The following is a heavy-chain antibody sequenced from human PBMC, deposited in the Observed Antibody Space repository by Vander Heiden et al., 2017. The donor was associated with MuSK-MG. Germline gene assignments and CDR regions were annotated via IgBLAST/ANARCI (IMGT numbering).Heavy chain of an antibody. CDR3: ARDYYDILTGYSAFDY. CDR1: GFNFRSYS. Sequence: EVQLVESGGGLVKPGGSLRLSCAASGFNFRSYSMNWVRQAPGKGLEWVSSISSSSSYIYYADSVKGRFTISRDNAKNSLYLQMNSLRAEDTAVYYCARDYYDILTGYSAFDYWGQGTLVTVSS. V-gene: IGHV3-21*01. D-gene: IGHD3-9*01. CDR2: ISSSSSYI. J-gene: IGHJ4*02.